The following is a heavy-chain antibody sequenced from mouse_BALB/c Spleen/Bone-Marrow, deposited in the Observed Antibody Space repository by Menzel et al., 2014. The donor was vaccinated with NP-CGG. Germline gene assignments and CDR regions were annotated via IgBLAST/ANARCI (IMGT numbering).Heavy chain of an antibody. CDR1: DYYITSGYS. CDR2: IHYSGSP. V-gene: IGHV3-1*02. Sequence: VQLQQSGPDLVKPSQSLSLTCTVTDYYITSGYSWHWIRQFPGNKLEWMGYIHYSGSPNYNPSLKSRISITRDTSKNQFFLQLNSVTTEDTATYYCARDYYGWFAYWGQGTLVTVSA. D-gene: IGHD1-1*01. J-gene: IGHJ3*01. CDR3: ARDYYGWFAY.